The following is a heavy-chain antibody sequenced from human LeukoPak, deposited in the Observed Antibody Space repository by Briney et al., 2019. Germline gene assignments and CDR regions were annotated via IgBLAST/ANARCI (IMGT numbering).Heavy chain of an antibody. V-gene: IGHV4-61*02. CDR1: GGSISSSTYY. J-gene: IGHJ6*03. D-gene: IGHD2-2*01. CDR2: FYTSENT. Sequence: SETLSPTCTVSGGSISSSTYYWSWIRQPAGKGLECIGRFYTSENTNYNPSLKSRVTISVDTSRNQFSLNLSSVTAADTAVYYCAREGYCSSTSCSLDYYYYYMDVWGKGTTVTVSS. CDR3: AREGYCSSTSCSLDYYYYYMDV.